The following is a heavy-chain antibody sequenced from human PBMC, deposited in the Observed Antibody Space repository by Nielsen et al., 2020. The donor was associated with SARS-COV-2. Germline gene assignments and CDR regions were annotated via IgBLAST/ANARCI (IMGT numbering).Heavy chain of an antibody. CDR1: GYTFTGYY. CDR2: INPNSGGT. D-gene: IGHD3-10*01. V-gene: IGHV1-2*06. CDR3: AKDGVVRGDALDL. Sequence: ASVKVSCKASGYTFTGYYMHWVRQAPGQGLEWMGRINPNSGGTNYAQKFQGRVTMTRDTSTRTVYMELRSLRSEDTAVYYCAKDGVVRGDALDLWGQGTMVTVSS. J-gene: IGHJ3*01.